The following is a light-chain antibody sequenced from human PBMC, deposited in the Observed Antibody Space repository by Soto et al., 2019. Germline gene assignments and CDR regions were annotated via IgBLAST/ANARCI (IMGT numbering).Light chain of an antibody. V-gene: IGLV2-11*01. CDR1: SSDVGGFTY. J-gene: IGLJ2*01. CDR2: DVS. CDR3: CSSAGSHVV. Sequence: QSALTQPRSVSGSPGQSVTISCTGTSSDVGGFTYVSWYQQHPGKAPKLMIYDVSKRPSGVPDRFSGSKSGNTASLTVSGLQADDEAYYYSCSSAGSHVVLGAGTKLTVL.